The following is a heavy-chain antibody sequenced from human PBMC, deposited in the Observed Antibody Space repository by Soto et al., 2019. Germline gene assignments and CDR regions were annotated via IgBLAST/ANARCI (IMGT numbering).Heavy chain of an antibody. Sequence: GGSLRLSCAASGFTFSSYSMNWVRQAPGKGLEWVSYISSSSSTIYYADSVKGRFTISRDNAKNSLYLQMNSLRAEDTAVYYCARDLIKWYSSGWYPSYFDYWGQGTLVTVSS. D-gene: IGHD6-19*01. CDR3: ARDLIKWYSSGWYPSYFDY. V-gene: IGHV3-48*01. CDR1: GFTFSSYS. CDR2: ISSSSSTI. J-gene: IGHJ4*02.